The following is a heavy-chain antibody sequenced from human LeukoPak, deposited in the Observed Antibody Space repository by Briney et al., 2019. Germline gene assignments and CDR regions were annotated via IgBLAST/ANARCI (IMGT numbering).Heavy chain of an antibody. CDR1: GFTFSSYA. Sequence: GGSLRLSCAASGFTFSSYAMHWVRQAPGKGLEYVSAISSNGGSTYYANSVKGRFTISRDNSKNTLYLQMGSLRAEDMAVYYCARDNYGSGTYGYFDYWGQGTLVTVSS. V-gene: IGHV3-64*01. CDR2: ISSNGGST. CDR3: ARDNYGSGTYGYFDY. J-gene: IGHJ4*02. D-gene: IGHD3-10*01.